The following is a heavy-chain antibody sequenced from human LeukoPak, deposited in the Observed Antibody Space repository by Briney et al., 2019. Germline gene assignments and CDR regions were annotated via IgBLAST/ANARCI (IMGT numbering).Heavy chain of an antibody. J-gene: IGHJ4*02. CDR2: ISYDGSNK. V-gene: IGHV3-30-3*01. CDR1: GFTFSSYA. D-gene: IGHD6-6*01. Sequence: GRSLRLSCAASGFTFSSYATHWVRQAPGKGLEWVAVISYDGSNKYYADSVKGRFTISRDNSKNTLYLQMNSLRAEDTAVYYCARTKTGSARRWAYYFDYWGQGTLVTVSS. CDR3: ARTKTGSARRWAYYFDY.